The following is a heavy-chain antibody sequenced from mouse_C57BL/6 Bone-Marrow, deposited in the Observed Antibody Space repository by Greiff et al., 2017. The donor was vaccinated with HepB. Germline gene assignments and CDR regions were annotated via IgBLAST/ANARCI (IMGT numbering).Heavy chain of an antibody. D-gene: IGHD1-1*01. J-gene: IGHJ2*01. CDR3: ARGGSSLYYFDY. CDR1: GYTFTDYY. CDR2: INPYNGGT. V-gene: IGHV1-19*01. Sequence: VKLVESGPVLVKPGASVKMSCKASGYTFTDYYMNWVKQSHGKSLEWIGVINPYNGGTSYNQKFKGKATLTVDKSSSTAYMELNSLTYEDSAVYYCARGGSSLYYFDYWGQGTTLTVSS.